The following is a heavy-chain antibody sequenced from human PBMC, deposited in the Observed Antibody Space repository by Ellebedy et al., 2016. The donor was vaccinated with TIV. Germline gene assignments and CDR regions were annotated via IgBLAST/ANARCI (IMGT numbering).Heavy chain of an antibody. J-gene: IGHJ6*02. CDR3: ARDLVRWSDGSGIYGMDV. V-gene: IGHV1-2*04. CDR2: INPNSGGT. D-gene: IGHD3-10*01. Sequence: ASVKVSCXASGYTFTSYGISWVRQAPGQGLEWMGWINPNSGGTNYAQKFQGWVTMTRDTSISTAYMELSRLRSDDTAVYYCARDLVRWSDGSGIYGMDVWGQGTTVTVSS. CDR1: GYTFTSYG.